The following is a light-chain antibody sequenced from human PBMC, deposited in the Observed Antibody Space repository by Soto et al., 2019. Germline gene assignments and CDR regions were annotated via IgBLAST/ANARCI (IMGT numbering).Light chain of an antibody. V-gene: IGKV3-20*01. J-gene: IGKJ4*01. CDR2: GAS. CDR3: QQYGSIPLT. Sequence: EIVLTQSPGTLSLSPGDRGTLSCRASQSVSRTYLGWYQQKPGQAPRLLIYGASSRATGIPDRFSGSGSGTDFTLTISRLEPEDFAVYYCQQYGSIPLTFGGGTKVEIK. CDR1: QSVSRTY.